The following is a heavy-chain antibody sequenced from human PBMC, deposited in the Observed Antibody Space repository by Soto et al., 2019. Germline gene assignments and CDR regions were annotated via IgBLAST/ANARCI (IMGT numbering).Heavy chain of an antibody. CDR1: GYTFTSYV. V-gene: IGHV1-18*01. CDR2: ISAYNGNT. J-gene: IGHJ6*03. CDR3: ARSSSDILTGYYPILNYYYYMDV. Sequence: ASVKVSCKASGYTFTSYVISWVRQAPGQGLEWMGWISAYNGNTNYAQKLQGRVTMTTDTSTSTAYMELRSLRSDDTAVYYCARSSSDILTGYYPILNYYYYMDVWGKGTTVTVSS. D-gene: IGHD3-9*01.